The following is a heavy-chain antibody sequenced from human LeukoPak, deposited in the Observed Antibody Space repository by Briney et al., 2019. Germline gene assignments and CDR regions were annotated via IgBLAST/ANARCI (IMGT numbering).Heavy chain of an antibody. D-gene: IGHD3-10*01. CDR2: ISSSSSTI. CDR3: AKDSAFYYIDV. Sequence: PGGSLKLSCAASGFTFSDYSMNWVRQAPGKGLEWLSYISSSSSTIYYADSVKGRFTISRDNSKNTLYLQMNSLKGDDTAVYYCAKDSAFYYIDVWGKGTTVIISS. J-gene: IGHJ6*03. CDR1: GFTFSDYS. V-gene: IGHV3-48*01.